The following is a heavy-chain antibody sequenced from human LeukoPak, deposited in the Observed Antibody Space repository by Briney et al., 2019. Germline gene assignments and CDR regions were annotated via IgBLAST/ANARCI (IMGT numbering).Heavy chain of an antibody. CDR3: ARAYSSGWYLDY. V-gene: IGHV1-46*01. CDR1: GYTFTSYY. CDR2: INPSGGST. Sequence: GSVKVSCKASGYTFTSYYMHWVRQAPGQGLEWMGIINPSGGSTSYAQKFQGRVTMTRDTSTSTVYMELSSLRSEDTAVYYCARAYSSGWYLDYWGQGTLVTVSS. D-gene: IGHD6-19*01. J-gene: IGHJ4*02.